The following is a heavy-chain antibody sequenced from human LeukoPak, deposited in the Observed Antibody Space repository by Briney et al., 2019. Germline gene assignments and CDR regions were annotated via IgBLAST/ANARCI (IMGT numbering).Heavy chain of an antibody. D-gene: IGHD1-1*01. CDR3: ARGRPESPFDP. CDR1: GGTFSSYA. J-gene: IGHJ5*02. Sequence: GASVKVSCKASGGTFSSYAISWVRQAPGQGLEWMGGIIPIFGTANYAQKFQGRVTITADESTSTAYMELRSLRSDDTAMYYCARGRPESPFDPWGQGTLVSVSS. CDR2: IIPIFGTA. V-gene: IGHV1-69*01.